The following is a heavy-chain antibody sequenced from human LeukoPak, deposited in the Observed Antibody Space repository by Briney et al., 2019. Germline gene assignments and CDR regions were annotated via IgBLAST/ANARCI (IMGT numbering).Heavy chain of an antibody. J-gene: IGHJ6*03. D-gene: IGHD2-2*02. CDR1: GLTFSNFA. V-gene: IGHV3-23*01. CDR3: AKMKGPGLYLHYSMDV. CDR2: ITGSGGRT. Sequence: GGSLRLSCAASGLTFSNFAMSWVRQAPGKGLEWVSMITGSGGRTFYADSVKGRFTISRDNSRDTLYLQMGSLRADDAAVYYCAKMKGPGLYLHYSMDVWGKGTTVTVSS.